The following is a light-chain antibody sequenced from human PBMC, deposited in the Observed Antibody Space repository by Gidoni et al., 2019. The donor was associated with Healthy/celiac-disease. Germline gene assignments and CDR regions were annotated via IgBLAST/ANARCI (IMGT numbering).Light chain of an antibody. Sequence: ELVMPHSPATLSVSPGERATLTCRASQSVSSNLSWYQQKPGQAPRLLIYGASTKATGIPARFSGSGSGTEFTLTISSLQSEDFAAYYCQQCNSCPITFGQGTRLEIK. CDR1: QSVSSN. CDR2: GAS. J-gene: IGKJ5*01. CDR3: QQCNSCPIT. V-gene: IGKV3-15*01.